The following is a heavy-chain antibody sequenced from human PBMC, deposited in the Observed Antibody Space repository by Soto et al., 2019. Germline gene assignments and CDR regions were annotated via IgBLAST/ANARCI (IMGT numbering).Heavy chain of an antibody. CDR2: INHSGST. CDR3: ARASSNYYDSRGGRVNWFDP. Sequence: SETLSLTCAVYGGSFSGYYWSWIRQPPGKGLEWIGEINHSGSTNYNPSLKSRVTISVDTSKNQFSLKLSSVTAADTAVYYCARASSNYYDSRGGRVNWFDPWGQGTLVTVSS. V-gene: IGHV4-34*01. D-gene: IGHD3-22*01. J-gene: IGHJ5*02. CDR1: GGSFSGYY.